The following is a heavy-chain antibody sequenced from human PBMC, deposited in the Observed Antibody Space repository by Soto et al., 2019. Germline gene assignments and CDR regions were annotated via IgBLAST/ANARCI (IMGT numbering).Heavy chain of an antibody. CDR1: GGSISSGGYY. Sequence: PSETLSLTCTVSGGSISSGGYYWSWIRQHPGKGLEWIGYIYYSGSTNYNPSLKSRVTISVDTSKNQFSLKLSSVTAADTAVYYCARELQGGFDLWGQGTMVTVSS. D-gene: IGHD1-1*01. J-gene: IGHJ3*01. CDR3: ARELQGGFDL. CDR2: IYYSGST. V-gene: IGHV4-61*08.